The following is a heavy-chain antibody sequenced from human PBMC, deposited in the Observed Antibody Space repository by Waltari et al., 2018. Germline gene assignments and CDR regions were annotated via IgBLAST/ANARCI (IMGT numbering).Heavy chain of an antibody. CDR1: GFMFSSYA. J-gene: IGHJ4*02. CDR3: AKLRASEYSSSFDY. V-gene: IGHV3-23*01. D-gene: IGHD6-6*01. CDR2: ISGSGGSR. Sequence: EVQLLESGGGLVQPGGSLRRSCAASGFMFSSYALSWVCQAPGKGLEWVSGISGSGGSRYYADSVKGRFTITRDKSKNTVHLQMNSLRAEDTALYYCAKLRASEYSSSFDYWGQGTLVTVSS.